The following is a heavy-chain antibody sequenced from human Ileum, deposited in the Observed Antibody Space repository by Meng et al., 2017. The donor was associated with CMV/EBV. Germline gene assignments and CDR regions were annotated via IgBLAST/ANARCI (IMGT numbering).Heavy chain of an antibody. CDR2: IFGSGSTI. V-gene: IGHV3-48*03. CDR1: GFNSGFNFRSYE. CDR3: ARVRGSDWDNWFDP. D-gene: IGHD6-19*01. J-gene: IGHJ5*02. Sequence: GESLKISCAASGFNSGFNFRSYEMSWVRQAPGKGLEWVSYIFGSGSTIHYADSVKGRFTISRDNAKKSVYLQMNSLRPEDTGVYYCARVRGSDWDNWFDPWGQGTLVTVSS.